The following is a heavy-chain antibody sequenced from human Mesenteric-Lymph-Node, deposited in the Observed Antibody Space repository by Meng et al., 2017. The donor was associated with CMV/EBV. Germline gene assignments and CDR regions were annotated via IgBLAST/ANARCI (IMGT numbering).Heavy chain of an antibody. CDR1: GGSIGGYY. Sequence: SETLSLTCTVFGGSIGGYYWTWIRQPPGKGLEWIGHIYYTGSTSDHNPSLQSRVTKSVDTSKNQFSLKLSSVTAADTATNYCARVGSTVSSRRRYGLDVWGQGITVTVSS. J-gene: IGHJ6*02. V-gene: IGHV4-59*01. D-gene: IGHD3-9*01. CDR2: IYYTGSTS. CDR3: ARVGSTVSSRRRYGLDV.